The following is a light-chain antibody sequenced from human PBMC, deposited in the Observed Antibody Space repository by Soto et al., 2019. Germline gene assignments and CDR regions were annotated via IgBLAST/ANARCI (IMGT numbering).Light chain of an antibody. Sequence: AIRMTQSPSSFSASTGDRVTITCRASQGISSYLAWYQQKPGKAPKLLIYAASTLQSGVPSRFSGRGSGTDFTLTISCLQSEDFATYYCQPYYSYPFTFGPGTKVYIK. CDR3: QPYYSYPFT. CDR2: AAS. CDR1: QGISSY. V-gene: IGKV1-8*01. J-gene: IGKJ3*01.